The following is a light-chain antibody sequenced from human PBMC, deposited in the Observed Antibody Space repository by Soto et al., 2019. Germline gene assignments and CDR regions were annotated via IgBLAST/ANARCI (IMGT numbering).Light chain of an antibody. CDR1: ETITT. CDR2: RVS. Sequence: EIVFTQSRGTLCLSPGERSTLSCSSSETITTLACYQAKPGQAPRLIIYRVSSRQTGVPEIFSGSGSGTDYTLTISRLEPEDFAVYYCQQYGDSPPTFGQGTKVDIK. V-gene: IGKV3-20*01. CDR3: QQYGDSPPT. J-gene: IGKJ1*01.